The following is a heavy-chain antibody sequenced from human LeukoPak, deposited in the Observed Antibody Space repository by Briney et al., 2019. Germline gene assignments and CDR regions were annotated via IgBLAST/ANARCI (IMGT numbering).Heavy chain of an antibody. CDR1: GFTVSSNY. D-gene: IGHD6-13*01. J-gene: IGHJ4*02. V-gene: IGHV3-53*01. CDR3: ARDGTKQQLVN. Sequence: GGSLRLSCAASGFTVSSNYMSWVRQAPGKGLEWVSLIYSGGSTYYADSVKGRFTISRDNAKNSLYLQMNSLRAEDTAVYYCARDGTKQQLVNWGQGTLVTVSS. CDR2: IYSGGST.